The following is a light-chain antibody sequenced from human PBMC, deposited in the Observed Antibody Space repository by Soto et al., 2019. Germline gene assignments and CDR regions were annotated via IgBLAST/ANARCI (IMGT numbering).Light chain of an antibody. CDR3: KVCDITTDHYV. J-gene: IGLJ1*01. V-gene: IGLV3-21*04. Sequence: SYELTQPPSVSVAPEQTARLTCGGDNIGSKRVHWYRQKPGQAPVLVIYYDSDRPSGIPERFSGSNSGNTATLTINRVEAGDEADYYCKVCDITTDHYVFGTGTKVTVL. CDR2: YDS. CDR1: NIGSKR.